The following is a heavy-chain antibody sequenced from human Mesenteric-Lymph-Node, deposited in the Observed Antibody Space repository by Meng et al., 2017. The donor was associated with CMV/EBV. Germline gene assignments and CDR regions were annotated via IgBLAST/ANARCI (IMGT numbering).Heavy chain of an antibody. CDR3: ARDQGYGSGSYWVY. Sequence: LSLTCAASGFTFSSYSMNWVRQAPGKGLEWVSSITSSSSYIFYADSVKGRFTISRDNAKNSLYLQMNSLRAEDTAVYYCARDQGYGSGSYWVYWGQGTLVTVSS. D-gene: IGHD3-10*01. CDR1: GFTFSSYS. CDR2: ITSSSSYI. V-gene: IGHV3-21*01. J-gene: IGHJ4*02.